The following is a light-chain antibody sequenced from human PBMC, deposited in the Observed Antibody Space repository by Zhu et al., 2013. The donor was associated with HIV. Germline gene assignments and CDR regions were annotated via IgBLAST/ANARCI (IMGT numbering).Light chain of an antibody. V-gene: IGLV6-57*01. Sequence: NFMLTQPHSVSESPGKTVTISCTRTSGSIASNYVQWYQQRPGSSPTTVIYEDNQRPSGVPDRFSGSIDSSSNSASLTISGLKTEDEADYYCQSYDRRNPWVFGGGTKLTVL. CDR3: QSYDRRNPWV. CDR2: EDN. J-gene: IGLJ3*02. CDR1: SGSIASNY.